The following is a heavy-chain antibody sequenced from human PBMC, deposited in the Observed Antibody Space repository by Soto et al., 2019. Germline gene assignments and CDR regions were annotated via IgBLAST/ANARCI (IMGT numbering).Heavy chain of an antibody. Sequence: EVQLVESRGGLVQPGGSLRLSCADSGFIISSNWMHWVRQAPGKGLVWVSRINSDGSTTSYADSVKGRFTISRDNAKNTLYLQMNSLRAEDTAVYYCARGPSGWYGFDYWGQGTLVTVSS. D-gene: IGHD6-19*01. J-gene: IGHJ4*02. CDR3: ARGPSGWYGFDY. V-gene: IGHV3-74*01. CDR1: GFIISSNW. CDR2: INSDGSTT.